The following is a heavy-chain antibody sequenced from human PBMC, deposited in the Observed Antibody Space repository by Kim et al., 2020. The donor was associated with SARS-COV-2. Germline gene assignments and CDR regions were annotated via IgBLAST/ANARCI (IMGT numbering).Heavy chain of an antibody. D-gene: IGHD3-16*01. CDR3: AKGGASGSWASFDY. Sequence: GGSLRLSCAASGFTFSNYAMRWVRQAPGKGLEWVAGISGSGGSTHYAESGKGRFTISRDNSKNTLYLQMNSLRAEDTAVYFGAKGGASGSWASFDYWGQGSMVAVSS. V-gene: IGHV3-23*01. CDR1: GFTFSNYA. J-gene: IGHJ4*02. CDR2: ISGSGGST.